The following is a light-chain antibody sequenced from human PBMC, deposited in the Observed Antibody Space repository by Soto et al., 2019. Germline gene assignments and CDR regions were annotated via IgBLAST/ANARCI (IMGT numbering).Light chain of an antibody. CDR1: QSVSSN. V-gene: IGKV3-15*01. CDR3: QQYGDSPRT. Sequence: ETVITQSLANLSVSPGERATLSCRASQSVSSNLAWYQQKPGQPPRLLIYDISTRATGIPARFSGSGSGTEFTLTISSLQAEDFAVYYCQQYGDSPRTFGQGTRLEN. J-gene: IGKJ5*01. CDR2: DIS.